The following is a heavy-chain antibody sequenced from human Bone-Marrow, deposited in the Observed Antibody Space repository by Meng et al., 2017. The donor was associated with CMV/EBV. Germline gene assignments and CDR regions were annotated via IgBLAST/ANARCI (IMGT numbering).Heavy chain of an antibody. D-gene: IGHD1-26*01. J-gene: IGHJ4*02. V-gene: IGHV1-18*01. Sequence: ASVKVSCKASGYTFISYGISWVRQAPGQGLEWMGWISAYNDNTNYAQKLQGRVTMTTDTSTSTAYLELRSLRSDDTAVYYCARDVGWELLRRVLAYWGQGTRVTVSS. CDR3: ARDVGWELLRRVLAY. CDR2: ISAYNDNT. CDR1: GYTFISYG.